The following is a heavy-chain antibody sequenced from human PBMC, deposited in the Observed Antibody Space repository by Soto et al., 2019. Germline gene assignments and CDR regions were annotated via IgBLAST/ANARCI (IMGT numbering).Heavy chain of an antibody. CDR2: IIPIFGTA. CDR3: ARVRRYSYGYASASYYYGMDV. Sequence: QVQLVQSGAEVKKPGSSVKVSCKASGGTFSSYAISWVRQAPGQGLEWMGGIIPIFGTANYAQKFQGRVTITADESTSTAYMELSSLRSADTAVDSCARVRRYSYGYASASYYYGMDVWGQGTTVTVSS. CDR1: GGTFSSYA. D-gene: IGHD5-18*01. V-gene: IGHV1-69*12. J-gene: IGHJ6*02.